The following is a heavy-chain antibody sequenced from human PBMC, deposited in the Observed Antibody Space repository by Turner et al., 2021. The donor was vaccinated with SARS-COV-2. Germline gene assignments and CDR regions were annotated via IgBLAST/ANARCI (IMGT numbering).Heavy chain of an antibody. CDR1: GFTFCSYG. Sequence: EVQLLESGGGLVQPGGSLRLSCAASGFTFCSYGMSWVRQAPGKGLEWVSIISVGGDTTFYGDSVKGRFTISRDNSRNTLFLQMNSLRAEDTAVYYCAKGSGGSSWYYFDSWGQGTLVTVSS. J-gene: IGHJ4*02. CDR3: AKGSGGSSWYYFDS. CDR2: ISVGGDTT. V-gene: IGHV3-23*01. D-gene: IGHD6-13*01.